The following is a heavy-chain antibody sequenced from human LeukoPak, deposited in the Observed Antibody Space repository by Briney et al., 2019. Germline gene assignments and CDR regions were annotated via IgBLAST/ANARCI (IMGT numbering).Heavy chain of an antibody. J-gene: IGHJ3*02. CDR2: ISAYNGNT. D-gene: IGHD6-13*01. Sequence: ASVKVPCKASGYTFTSYGISWVRQAPGQGLEWMGWISAYNGNTNYAQKLQGRVTMTTDTSTSTAYMELRSLRSDDTAVYYCARIAAAGNAFDIWGQGTMVTVSS. CDR3: ARIAAAGNAFDI. V-gene: IGHV1-18*01. CDR1: GYTFTSYG.